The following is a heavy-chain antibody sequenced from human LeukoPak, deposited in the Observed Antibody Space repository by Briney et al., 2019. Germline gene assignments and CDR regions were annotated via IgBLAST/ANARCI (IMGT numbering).Heavy chain of an antibody. V-gene: IGHV3-48*03. Sequence: AGGSLRLSCAASGFTFSGYEMNWVRQAPGKGLEWVSYISSSGSTIYYADSVKGRFTISRDNAKNSLYLQMNSLRAEDTALYYCARDLMPKNYYGSGSYDYWGQGTLVTVSS. CDR2: ISSSGSTI. CDR3: ARDLMPKNYYGSGSYDY. J-gene: IGHJ4*02. D-gene: IGHD3-10*01. CDR1: GFTFSGYE.